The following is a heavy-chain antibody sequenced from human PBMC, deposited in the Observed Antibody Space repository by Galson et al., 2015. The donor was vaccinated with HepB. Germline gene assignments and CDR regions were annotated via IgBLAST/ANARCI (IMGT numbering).Heavy chain of an antibody. CDR3: ARDGREDYSLFVY. J-gene: IGHJ4*02. Sequence: SLRLSCAASGFTFSSYAMHWVRQAPGKGLEWVAVISYDGSNKYYADSVKGRFTISRDNSKNTLYLQMNSLRAEDTAVYYCARDGREDYSLFVYWGQGTLVTVSS. D-gene: IGHD4-11*01. V-gene: IGHV3-30-3*01. CDR2: ISYDGSNK. CDR1: GFTFSSYA.